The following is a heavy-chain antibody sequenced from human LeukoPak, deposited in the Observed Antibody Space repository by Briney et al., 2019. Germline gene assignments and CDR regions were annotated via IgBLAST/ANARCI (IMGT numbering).Heavy chain of an antibody. J-gene: IGHJ4*02. CDR3: ARALKYYYDSSGRFDY. V-gene: IGHV4-59*12. D-gene: IGHD3-22*01. CDR2: MYYSGNT. CDR1: GGSISSYY. Sequence: KASETLSLTCNVSGGSISSYYWSWIRQPPGKGLEWIGYMYYSGNTNYNPSLKSRVTISVDTSKNQFSLKLSSVTAADTAVYYCARALKYYYDSSGRFDYWGQGTLVTVSS.